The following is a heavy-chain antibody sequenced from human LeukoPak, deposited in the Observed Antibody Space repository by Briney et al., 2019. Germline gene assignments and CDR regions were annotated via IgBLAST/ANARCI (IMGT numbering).Heavy chain of an antibody. CDR2: IPYDGSNK. Sequence: PGRSLRLSCAASGLTLSSYAMHWVRQAPGKGLEWVAVIPYDGSNKYYADSVKGRFTISRDNSKNTLYLQMNSLRAEDTAVYYCARVEMATISVGYFDYWGQGTLVTVSS. J-gene: IGHJ4*02. V-gene: IGHV3-30-3*01. CDR3: ARVEMATISVGYFDY. D-gene: IGHD5-24*01. CDR1: GLTLSSYA.